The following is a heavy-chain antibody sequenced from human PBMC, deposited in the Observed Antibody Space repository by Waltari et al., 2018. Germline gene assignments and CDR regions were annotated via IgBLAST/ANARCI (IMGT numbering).Heavy chain of an antibody. Sequence: QVQLQESGPGLVKPSETLSLTCTVSGGSISSYYWSWIRQPPGKGLEWIGYIYYSGSTNYNPALKSRVTISVDTSKNQCSLKLSSVTAADTAVYYCARALLFTMTVFDYWGQGTLVTVSS. D-gene: IGHD3-22*01. J-gene: IGHJ4*02. V-gene: IGHV4-59*01. CDR2: IYYSGST. CDR1: GGSISSYY. CDR3: ARALLFTMTVFDY.